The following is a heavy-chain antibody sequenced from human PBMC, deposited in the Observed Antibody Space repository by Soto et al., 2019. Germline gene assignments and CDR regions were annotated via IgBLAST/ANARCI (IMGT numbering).Heavy chain of an antibody. V-gene: IGHV4-31*03. J-gene: IGHJ4*02. CDR2: IYYSGST. D-gene: IGHD3-10*01. CDR1: GGSISSGGYY. Sequence: QVQLQESGPGLVKPSQTLSLTCTVSGGSISSGGYYWSWIRQHPGKGLEWIGYIYYSGSTYYNPSLKSRVTISVGPSKNQVSLKLSSVTAADTAVYYCARDRPHYGSGSYTVESLDYWGQGTLVTVSS. CDR3: ARDRPHYGSGSYTVESLDY.